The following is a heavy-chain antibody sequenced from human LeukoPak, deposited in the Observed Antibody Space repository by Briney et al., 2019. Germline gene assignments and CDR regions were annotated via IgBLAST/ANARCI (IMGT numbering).Heavy chain of an antibody. CDR2: IDWDDDK. Sequence: SGPALVKPTQTLTLTCTFSGLSLSTSGMCGSWIRQPPGKALEWLALIDWDDDKYYSTSLKTRLTISKDTSKNQVVLTMTNMDPVDTATYYCARISRIAAAPNYHYYGMDVWGKGTTVTVSS. D-gene: IGHD6-13*01. CDR3: ARISRIAAAPNYHYYGMDV. CDR1: GLSLSTSGMC. V-gene: IGHV2-70*01. J-gene: IGHJ6*04.